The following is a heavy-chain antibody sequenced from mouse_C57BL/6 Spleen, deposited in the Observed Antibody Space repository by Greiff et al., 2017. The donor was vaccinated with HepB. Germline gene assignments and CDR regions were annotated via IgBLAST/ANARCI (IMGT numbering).Heavy chain of an antibody. D-gene: IGHD1-1*01. Sequence: VQLQQSGAELVKPGASVKLSCKASGYTFTEYTIHWVKQRSGQGLEWIGWFYPGSGSIKYNEKFKDKATLTADKSSSTVYMELSRLTSEDSAVYFCERHEDLNYYGSGYGGAWFAYWGQGTLVTVSA. CDR1: GYTFTEYT. V-gene: IGHV1-62-2*01. CDR2: FYPGSGSI. CDR3: ERHEDLNYYGSGYGGAWFAY. J-gene: IGHJ3*01.